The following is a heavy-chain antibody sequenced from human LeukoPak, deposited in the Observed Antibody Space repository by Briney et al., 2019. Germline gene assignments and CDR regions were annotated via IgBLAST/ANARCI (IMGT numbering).Heavy chain of an antibody. CDR3: ARGAGIAVAGQVDY. J-gene: IGHJ4*02. D-gene: IGHD6-19*01. CDR1: GFTFSSYS. Sequence: GGSLRLSCAAAGFTFSSYSMNWVRQAPGKGLEWVSSISSSSSYIYYADSVKGRFTISRDNAKYSLYLQMNSLRGEDTAVYYCARGAGIAVAGQVDYWGQGTLVTVSS. V-gene: IGHV3-21*01. CDR2: ISSSSSYI.